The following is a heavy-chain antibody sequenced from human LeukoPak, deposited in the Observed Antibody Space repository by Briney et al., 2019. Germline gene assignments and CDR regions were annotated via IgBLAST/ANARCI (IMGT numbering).Heavy chain of an antibody. CDR2: IYTSGST. CDR3: TRQDYGSGSYYYYMDV. Sequence: PSETLSLTCTVSGGSISSYYWSWNRQPAGKGLEWIGRIYTSGSTNYNPSLKSRVTMSVDTSKNQFSLKLSSVTAADTAVYYCTRQDYGSGSYYYYMDVWGKGTTVTISS. CDR1: GGSISSYY. J-gene: IGHJ6*03. V-gene: IGHV4-4*07. D-gene: IGHD3-10*01.